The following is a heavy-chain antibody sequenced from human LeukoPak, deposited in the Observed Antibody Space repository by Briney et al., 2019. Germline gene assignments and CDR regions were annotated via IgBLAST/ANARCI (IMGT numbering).Heavy chain of an antibody. Sequence: PSETLSLTCAVYGGSFSCYYWSWIRQPPGKGLEWIGEINHSGSTNYNPSLKSRVTISVDTSKNRFSLKLSSVTAADTAVYYCARVPPYGSGRGYFDYWGQGTLVTVSS. V-gene: IGHV4-34*01. D-gene: IGHD3-10*01. CDR1: GGSFSCYY. CDR2: INHSGST. CDR3: ARVPPYGSGRGYFDY. J-gene: IGHJ4*02.